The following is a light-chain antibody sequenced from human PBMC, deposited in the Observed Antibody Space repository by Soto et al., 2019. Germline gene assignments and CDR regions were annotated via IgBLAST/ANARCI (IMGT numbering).Light chain of an antibody. CDR1: QSVTSSY. CDR3: QQYGTSPIT. CDR2: DTS. V-gene: IGKV3-20*01. J-gene: IGKJ5*01. Sequence: EVVVTQSPATLSVSPGERATLSCRASQSVTSSYLAWYQQRPGQAPRLLISDTSTRATGIPDRFSGSGSGTDFTLAISSLEPEDFAVYYCQQYGTSPITFGQGTRLEIK.